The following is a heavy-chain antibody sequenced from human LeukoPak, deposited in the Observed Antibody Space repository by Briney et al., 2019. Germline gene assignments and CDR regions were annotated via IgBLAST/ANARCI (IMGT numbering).Heavy chain of an antibody. D-gene: IGHD3-10*01. V-gene: IGHV3-21*01. CDR2: ISSSSSYI. CDR1: GFTFSSYS. Sequence: GGSLRLSCAASGFTFSSYSMNWVRQAPGKGLEWVSSISSSSSYIYYADSVKGRFTISRDNAKNSLYLQMNSLRAEDTAVYYCARDGRRERGYNGARREQRFDTWGQGTMVTVSS. J-gene: IGHJ3*02. CDR3: ARDGRRERGYNGARREQRFDT.